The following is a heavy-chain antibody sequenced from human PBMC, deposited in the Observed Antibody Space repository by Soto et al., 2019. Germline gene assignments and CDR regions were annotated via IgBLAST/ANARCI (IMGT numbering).Heavy chain of an antibody. D-gene: IGHD6-13*01. CDR2: ISSSTSTI. CDR3: AREGSGSWYSFDY. CDR1: GFTFSSYS. J-gene: IGHJ4*02. V-gene: IGHV3-48*01. Sequence: EVQLVESGGGLVQPGGSLRLSCAASGFTFSSYSMNWVRQAPGKGLEWVSYISSSTSTIYYADSVKGRFTISRDNAKNSLYLQMNSLRAEDTAVYYCAREGSGSWYSFDYWGQGTLVTVSS.